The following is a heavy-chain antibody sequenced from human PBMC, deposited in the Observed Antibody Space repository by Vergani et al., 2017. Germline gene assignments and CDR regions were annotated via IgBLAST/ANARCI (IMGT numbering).Heavy chain of an antibody. CDR3: ASDPNSRIAAAGTLGY. CDR1: GYTFTGYF. CDR2: INPNSGGT. V-gene: IGHV1-2*02. Sequence: QVQLVQSGAEVKKPGASVKVSCKASGYTFTGYFMHWVRQAPGQGLEWMGWINPNSGGTNYAQKFQGRVTMTRDTSISTAYMELSRLRSDDTAVYYCASDPNSRIAAAGTLGYWGQGTLVTVSS. J-gene: IGHJ4*02. D-gene: IGHD6-13*01.